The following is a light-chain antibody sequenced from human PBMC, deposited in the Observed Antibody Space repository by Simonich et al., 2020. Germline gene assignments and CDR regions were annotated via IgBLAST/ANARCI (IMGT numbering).Light chain of an antibody. J-gene: IGKJ2*01. CDR2: KAS. CDR1: QSISSC. CDR3: QQYNSYPYT. V-gene: IGKV1-5*03. Sequence: DIQMTQSPSTLAASVGERVTITCRASQSISSCLAWYQKKPGKAPKLLIYKASSLESVVPSRFSGSGSGTEFTLTISSLQPDDFATYYCQQYNSYPYTFGQGTKLEIK.